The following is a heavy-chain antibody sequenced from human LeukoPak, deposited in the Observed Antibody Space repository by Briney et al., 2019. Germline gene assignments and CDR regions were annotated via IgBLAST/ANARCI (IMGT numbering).Heavy chain of an antibody. D-gene: IGHD3-10*01. CDR2: INPDSGGT. CDR1: GYTFTAYY. CDR3: ARDSYGSGSYYGFDP. Sequence: ASVKVSCKASGYTFTAYYMHWVRQAPGQGLEWIGWINPDSGGTNYAQKFQGRVTMTRDTSISTAYMELSRLRSDDTAVYYCARDSYGSGSYYGFDPWGQGTLVTVSS. V-gene: IGHV1-2*02. J-gene: IGHJ5*02.